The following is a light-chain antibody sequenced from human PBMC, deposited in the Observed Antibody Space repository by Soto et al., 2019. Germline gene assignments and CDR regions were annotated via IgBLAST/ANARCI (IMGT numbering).Light chain of an antibody. J-gene: IGKJ5*01. Sequence: EIVLTQSPATLSVSPGERATLSCRARQSVSSYLAWYQQKTGKAPRLLIYDASNSATAIPARFSGSGSGTDFTLNISSLEPHDFAVYYCQQRSNWPPSITFGQGTQLDIK. CDR1: QSVSSY. CDR3: QQRSNWPPSIT. V-gene: IGKV3-11*01. CDR2: DAS.